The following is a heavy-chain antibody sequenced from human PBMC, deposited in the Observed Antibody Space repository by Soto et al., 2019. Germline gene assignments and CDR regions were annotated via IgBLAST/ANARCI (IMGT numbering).Heavy chain of an antibody. D-gene: IGHD4-4*01. J-gene: IGHJ6*02. CDR3: ARHGVSVMQTSTNGMDV. CDR2: IDPSDSYT. Sequence: PGESLKISCKGSGYSFTSYWISWVRQMPGKGLEWMGRIDPSDSYTNYSPSFQGHVTISADKSISTAYLQWSSLKASDTAMYYCARHGVSVMQTSTNGMDVWGQGTTVTVS. CDR1: GYSFTSYW. V-gene: IGHV5-10-1*01.